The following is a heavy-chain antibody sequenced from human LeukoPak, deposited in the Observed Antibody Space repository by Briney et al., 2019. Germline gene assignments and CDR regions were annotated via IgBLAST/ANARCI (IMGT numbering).Heavy chain of an antibody. V-gene: IGHV3-21*01. CDR2: ISSSSSYI. CDR3: AELGITMIGGV. CDR1: GFSFSRYW. Sequence: PGGSLRLSCAASGFSFSRYWMSWVRQAPGKGLEWVSFISSSSSYIYYADSVKGRFTISRDNAKNSLYLQMNSLRAEDTAVYYCAELGITMIGGVWGKGTTVTISS. J-gene: IGHJ6*04. D-gene: IGHD3-10*02.